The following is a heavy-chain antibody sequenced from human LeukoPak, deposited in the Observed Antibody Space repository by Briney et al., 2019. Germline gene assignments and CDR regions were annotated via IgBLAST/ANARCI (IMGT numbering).Heavy chain of an antibody. V-gene: IGHV1-24*01. CDR3: ATGTTTVLAYGMDV. Sequence: GASVKVSCKVSGYTLTELSMHWVRQAPGKGLEWMGGFDPEDGETIYAQKFQGRVTMTEDTSTDTAYMELSSLRSEDTGVYYCATGTTTVLAYGMDVWGQGTAVTVSS. CDR1: GYTLTELS. D-gene: IGHD4-11*01. J-gene: IGHJ6*02. CDR2: FDPEDGET.